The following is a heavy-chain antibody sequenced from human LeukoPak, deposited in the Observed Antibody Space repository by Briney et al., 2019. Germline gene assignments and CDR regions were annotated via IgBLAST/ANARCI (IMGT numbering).Heavy chain of an antibody. CDR2: IYASGGA. CDR1: GFGVNDNF. J-gene: IGHJ4*02. CDR3: VRRHDY. V-gene: IGHV3-53*01. Sequence: PGGSLRLSCVASGFGVNDNFMIWVRQAPGQGLEWISIIYASGGAYHAESVKGRFSAFRDTSKNTIFLQMNNLRAGDTAMYYCVRRHDYWGQGTLVTVSS.